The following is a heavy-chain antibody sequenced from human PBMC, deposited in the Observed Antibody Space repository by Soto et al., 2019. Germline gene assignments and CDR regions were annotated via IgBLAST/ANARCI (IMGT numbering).Heavy chain of an antibody. CDR3: ASGRSSSSRGSGWFDP. CDR2: MNPNSGNT. V-gene: IGHV1-8*01. CDR1: GYTFTSYD. D-gene: IGHD6-6*01. Sequence: QVQLVQSGAEVKKPGASVKVSCKASGYTFTSYDINWVRQATGQGLEWMGWMNPNSGNTGYAQKFQGRVTMTRNASISTAYMELSSLISEDTAVYYCASGRSSSSRGSGWFDPWGQGTLVTVSS. J-gene: IGHJ5*02.